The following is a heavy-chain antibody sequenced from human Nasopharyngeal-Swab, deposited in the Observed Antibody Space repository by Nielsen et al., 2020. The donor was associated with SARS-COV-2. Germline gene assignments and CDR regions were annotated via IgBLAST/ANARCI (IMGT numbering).Heavy chain of an antibody. D-gene: IGHD2-15*01. CDR1: GFTFNRYY. CDR2: INPGGDSP. CDR3: ATGRSDCVGGSCYSSVGFYYYNGMDV. J-gene: IGHJ6*02. V-gene: IGHV1-46*02. Sequence: ASVKVSCKASGFTFNRYYMHWVRQAPGQGLEWMGVINPGGDSPSYTQKFRDRVTMTRDTSTSTVYMEVSSLRSEDSAVYYCATGRSDCVGGSCYSSVGFYYYNGMDVWGQGTTVTVSS.